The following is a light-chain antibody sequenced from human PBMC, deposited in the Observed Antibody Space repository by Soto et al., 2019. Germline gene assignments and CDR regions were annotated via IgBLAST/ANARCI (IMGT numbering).Light chain of an antibody. J-gene: IGKJ5*01. Sequence: DIPMTQSPSSLSASVGDRVTITCRASQDISNFLAWFQQKPGKAPKSLISAASSLQSGVPSKFSGSGSGTDFTLTINSLQPEDFATYYCQQYLSYPVTFGQGTRLEIK. CDR1: QDISNF. CDR2: AAS. V-gene: IGKV1-16*02. CDR3: QQYLSYPVT.